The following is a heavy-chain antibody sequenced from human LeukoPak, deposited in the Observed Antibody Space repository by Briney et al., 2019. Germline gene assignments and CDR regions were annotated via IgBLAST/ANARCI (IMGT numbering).Heavy chain of an antibody. D-gene: IGHD1-26*01. CDR2: IYSGDST. CDR1: GFTVSGSS. CDR3: ARDGSGNYPFDY. Sequence: GGSLRLSCAASGFTVSGSSMSWVRQAPGKGLERVSVIYSGDSTYYADSVKGRFTISRDYSKNTLYLQMNSLRPEDTAVYYCARDGSGNYPFDYWGLGTLVTVSS. J-gene: IGHJ4*02. V-gene: IGHV3-66*02.